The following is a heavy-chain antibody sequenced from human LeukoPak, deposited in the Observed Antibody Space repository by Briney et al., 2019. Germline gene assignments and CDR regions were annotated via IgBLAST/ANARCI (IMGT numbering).Heavy chain of an antibody. Sequence: ASVKVSCKASGYTFTSYDINWVRQATGQGLEWMGWMNPNSGNTGYAQKFQGRVTMTRNTSISTAYMELSSLRSEDTAVYYCARVTSARLVLGPYHWFDPWGQGTLVTVSS. D-gene: IGHD2-8*02. J-gene: IGHJ5*02. CDR2: MNPNSGNT. V-gene: IGHV1-8*01. CDR1: GYTFTSYD. CDR3: ARVTSARLVLGPYHWFDP.